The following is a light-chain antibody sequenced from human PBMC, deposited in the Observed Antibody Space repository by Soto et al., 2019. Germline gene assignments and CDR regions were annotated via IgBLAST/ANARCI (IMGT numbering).Light chain of an antibody. Sequence: EIVLTQSPGTLSLSAGERATPSCWASQSVSSYLAWYQQKPGQAPRLHIYDASNRATGIPARFSGSGYGTDFTLTISSLETEDFAVYYCQQRSNWPWTFGQGTKVDIK. CDR3: QQRSNWPWT. CDR1: QSVSSY. CDR2: DAS. V-gene: IGKV3-11*01. J-gene: IGKJ1*01.